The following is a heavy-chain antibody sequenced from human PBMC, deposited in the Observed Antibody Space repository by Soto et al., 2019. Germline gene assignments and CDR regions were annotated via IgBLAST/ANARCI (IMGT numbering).Heavy chain of an antibody. J-gene: IGHJ4*02. V-gene: IGHV3-23*01. CDR1: GFTFSSYA. D-gene: IGHD3-10*01. Sequence: EVQLLASGGGLVQPGGSLRLSCTASGFTFSSYAMNWVRQAPGKGLEWVSTISFSGVNRHYADSVKGRFTISRDNSKNTLYLQMNSLRAEDTAIYYCAKVGSGSYSAHSWGQGTLVTVSS. CDR3: AKVGSGSYSAHS. CDR2: ISFSGVNR.